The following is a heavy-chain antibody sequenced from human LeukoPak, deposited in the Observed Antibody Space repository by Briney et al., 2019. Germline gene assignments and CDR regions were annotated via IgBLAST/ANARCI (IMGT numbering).Heavy chain of an antibody. D-gene: IGHD3-10*01. Sequence: SETLSLTCSVSGGSISSGPYFWSWIRQSPGQGLEWIGYIWPSGSTNYNPSLSGRVAISLDKSRNHFTLMVTAVTAADTAVYYCARVLDYYGSGTYSFDYWGQGTLVTVSS. CDR3: ARVLDYYGSGTYSFDY. J-gene: IGHJ4*02. CDR2: IWPSGST. CDR1: GGSISSGPYF. V-gene: IGHV4-30-2*06.